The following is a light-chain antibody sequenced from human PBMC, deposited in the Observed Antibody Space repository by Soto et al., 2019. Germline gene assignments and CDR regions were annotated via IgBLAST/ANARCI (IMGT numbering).Light chain of an antibody. CDR1: QSVSSN. CDR3: QQYNNWPQT. Sequence: IVMAQSPATLSVSPGERATLSCMASQSVSSNLAWYQQKPGQAPRLLIYGASTRATGIPARFSGSGSGTESTLTISSLQSEDFAVYYCQQYNNWPQTFGQGTKVDIK. V-gene: IGKV3-15*01. CDR2: GAS. J-gene: IGKJ1*01.